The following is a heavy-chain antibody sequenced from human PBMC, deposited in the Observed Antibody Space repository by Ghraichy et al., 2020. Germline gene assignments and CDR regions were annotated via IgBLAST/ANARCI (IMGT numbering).Heavy chain of an antibody. D-gene: IGHD3-10*01. CDR3: ASYGSGRESYFDY. V-gene: IGHV1-46*01. J-gene: IGHJ4*02. Sequence: ASVKVSCKTAGDTFSTYDMQEILECRLQVQEWMGIINPSGGGTTYAQKFQGRVTMTRDTSTSTVYMELSSLRYEDTAMYYCASYGSGRESYFDYWGQGTLVTVSS. CDR1: GDTFSTYD. CDR2: INPSGGGT.